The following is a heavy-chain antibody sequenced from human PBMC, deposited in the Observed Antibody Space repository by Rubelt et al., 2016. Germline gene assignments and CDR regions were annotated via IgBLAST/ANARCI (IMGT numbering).Heavy chain of an antibody. D-gene: IGHD6-13*01. CDR2: ITQDGSEE. J-gene: IGHJ3*02. Sequence: EVQLVESGGGLVQPGGSLRLSCAASGFTFSSYWMSWVRQAPGKGLEWVANITQDGSEEYYVDSVKGRFTSSRDNAKNSRYLQMNSLRAEDTAVYYCARDLGSDSSSFGAFDIWGQGTMVTVSS. CDR3: ARDLGSDSSSFGAFDI. V-gene: IGHV3-7*03. CDR1: GFTFSSYW.